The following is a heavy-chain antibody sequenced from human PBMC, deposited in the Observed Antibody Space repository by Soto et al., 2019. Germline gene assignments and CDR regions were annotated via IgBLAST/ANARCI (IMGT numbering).Heavy chain of an antibody. J-gene: IGHJ4*02. CDR1: GYTFTSYA. Sequence: ASVKVSCKASGYTFTSYAMHWVRQAPGQRLEWMGWINAGNGNTKYSQKFQGRVTMTRDTSTTTVYMELGSLRSEDTAVYYCARYDYNGYYFDYWGQGTLVTVSS. CDR2: INAGNGNT. CDR3: ARYDYNGYYFDY. D-gene: IGHD4-4*01. V-gene: IGHV1-3*01.